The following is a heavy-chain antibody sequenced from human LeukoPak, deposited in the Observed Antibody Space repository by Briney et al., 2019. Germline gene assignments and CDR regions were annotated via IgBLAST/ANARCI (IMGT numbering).Heavy chain of an antibody. D-gene: IGHD4/OR15-4a*01. Sequence: GSLRLSCAASGFTFSTYAMSWVRQAPGKGLEWVSSVSGSGGNTHYADPVKGRFTISRDNSKNTLSLQMNSLRAEDTAVYYCAKSGLSRFDYWGQGTLVTVSS. J-gene: IGHJ4*02. CDR2: VSGSGGNT. V-gene: IGHV3-23*01. CDR1: GFTFSTYA. CDR3: AKSGLSRFDY.